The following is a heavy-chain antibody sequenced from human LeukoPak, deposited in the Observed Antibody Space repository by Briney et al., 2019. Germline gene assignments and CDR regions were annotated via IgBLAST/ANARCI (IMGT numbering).Heavy chain of an antibody. Sequence: SVKVSCKASGGTFSSYAISWVRQAPGQGLEWMGGIIPIFGTANYAQKFQGRVTITADESTSTAYMELSSLRSEDTAVYYCATWSVTIFGVMNWFDPWGQGALVTVSS. D-gene: IGHD3-3*01. CDR1: GGTFSSYA. V-gene: IGHV1-69*13. J-gene: IGHJ5*02. CDR3: ATWSVTIFGVMNWFDP. CDR2: IIPIFGTA.